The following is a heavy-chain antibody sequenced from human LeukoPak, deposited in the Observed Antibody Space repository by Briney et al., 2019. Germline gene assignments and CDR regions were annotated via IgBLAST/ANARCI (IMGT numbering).Heavy chain of an antibody. D-gene: IGHD1-1*01. V-gene: IGHV1-18*01. CDR3: ARTHWNDDNYYYYGMDV. J-gene: IGHJ6*02. CDR2: VNTYNGNT. CDR1: GYTFISYA. Sequence: ASVKVSCKASGYTFISYAISWVRQAPGQGLEWMGWVNTYNGNTNYAQKLQARVTMTTDTSTSTAYMELRSLRSDDAAVYYCARTHWNDDNYYYYGMDVWGQGTTVTVSS.